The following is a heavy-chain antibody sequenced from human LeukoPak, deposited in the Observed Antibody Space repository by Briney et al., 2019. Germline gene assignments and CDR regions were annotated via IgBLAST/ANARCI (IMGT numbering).Heavy chain of an antibody. D-gene: IGHD2-21*02. CDR3: ARERPIVVVTATPLFDL. J-gene: IGHJ2*01. CDR2: INHSGST. V-gene: IGHV4-34*01. Sequence: PSETLSLTCAVYGGSFSGYYWSWIRQPPGKGLEWIGEINHSGSTNYNPSLKSRVTMSVDTSKNQFSLKLSSVTAADTAVYYCARERPIVVVTATPLFDLWGRGTLVTVSS. CDR1: GGSFSGYY.